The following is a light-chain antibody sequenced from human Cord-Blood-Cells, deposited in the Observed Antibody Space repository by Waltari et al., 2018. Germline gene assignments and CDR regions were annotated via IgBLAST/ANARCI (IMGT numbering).Light chain of an antibody. CDR3: SSYTSSSTWV. J-gene: IGLJ3*02. CDR1: SSDVGGANY. CDR2: DFS. V-gene: IGLV2-14*01. Sequence: QSALTQPASVSGSPGQSLTISCTGPSSDVGGANYVSWYQQHPVKAPKPMIYDFSNRPSGVSNRFSGSKSGNTASLTISGLQAEDEADYYCSSYTSSSTWVFGGGTKLTVL.